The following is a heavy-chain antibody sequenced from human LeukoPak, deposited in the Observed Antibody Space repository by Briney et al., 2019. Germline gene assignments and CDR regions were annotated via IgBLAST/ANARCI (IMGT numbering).Heavy chain of an antibody. D-gene: IGHD2-2*01. CDR3: ASPYCSSTSCHDAFDI. Sequence: PGGSLRLSCAASGFTFSSDWMSCVRQAPGKGLEWVANIKQDGSEKYYVDSVKGRFTISRDNAKNSLYLQMNSLRAEDTAVYYCASPYCSSTSCHDAFDIRGQGTMVTVSS. V-gene: IGHV3-7*01. CDR1: GFTFSSDW. CDR2: IKQDGSEK. J-gene: IGHJ3*02.